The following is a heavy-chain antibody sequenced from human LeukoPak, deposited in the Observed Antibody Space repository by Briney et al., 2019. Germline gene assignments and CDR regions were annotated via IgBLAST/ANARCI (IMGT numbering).Heavy chain of an antibody. V-gene: IGHV4-31*03. CDR1: GGSISSGGYY. CDR3: ARRKRAAGTFFDY. D-gene: IGHD6-13*01. CDR2: IYYSGST. Sequence: SQTLSPTCTVSGGSISSGGYYWSWIRQHPGKGLEWIGYIYYSGSTYYNPSLKSRVTISVDTSKNQFSLKLSSVTAADTAVYYCARRKRAAGTFFDYWGQGTLVTVSS. J-gene: IGHJ4*02.